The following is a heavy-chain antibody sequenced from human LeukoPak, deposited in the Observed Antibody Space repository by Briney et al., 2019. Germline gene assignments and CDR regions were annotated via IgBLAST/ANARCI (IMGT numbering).Heavy chain of an antibody. D-gene: IGHD5-12*01. Sequence: GGSLRLPCEASGFSFSAAWMTWVRRAPGKGLEWVATIKNDGSDKYYVDSVKGRFTLSRDNAKNSVYLQMNSLRVEGTAVYYCVNLGYSDGGQGTLVTVSS. CDR2: IKNDGSDK. J-gene: IGHJ4*02. CDR1: GFSFSAAW. CDR3: VNLGYSD. V-gene: IGHV3-7*01.